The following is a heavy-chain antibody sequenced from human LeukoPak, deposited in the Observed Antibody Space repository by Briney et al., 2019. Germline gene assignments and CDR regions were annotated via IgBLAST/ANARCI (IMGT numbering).Heavy chain of an antibody. J-gene: IGHJ5*02. D-gene: IGHD1-26*01. CDR2: IYYSGST. Sequence: SETLSLTCTVSGGSISSGGYYWSWIRQHPGKGLEWIGYIYYSGSTYYNPSLKSRVTISVDTSKNQFSLKLSSVTAADTAVYYCARGGQGGSYYGNWFDPWGQGTLVTVSS. CDR1: GGSISSGGYY. V-gene: IGHV4-31*03. CDR3: ARGGQGGSYYGNWFDP.